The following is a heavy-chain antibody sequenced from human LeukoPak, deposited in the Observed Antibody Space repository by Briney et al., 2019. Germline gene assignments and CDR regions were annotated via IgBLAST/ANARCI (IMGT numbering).Heavy chain of an antibody. CDR2: IKQDGSEK. CDR3: AKLGTTSVTTGY. CDR1: GFTFSSYW. V-gene: IGHV3-7*01. D-gene: IGHD4-17*01. J-gene: IGHJ4*02. Sequence: PGGSLRLSCVVSGFTFSSYWMSWVRQAPGKGLEWVANIKQDGSEKYYVDSVKGRFTISRDDAKNSLYLQMNSLRGEDTAVYYCAKLGTTSVTTGYWGQGTLVTVSS.